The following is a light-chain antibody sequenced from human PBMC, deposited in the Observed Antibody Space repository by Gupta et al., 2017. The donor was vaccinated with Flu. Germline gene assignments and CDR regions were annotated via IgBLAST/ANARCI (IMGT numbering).Light chain of an antibody. CDR2: GNT. V-gene: IGLV1-40*01. CDR1: SSNIGAGYD. J-gene: IGLJ3*02. CDR3: QSYDSFWV. Sequence: QSVLTQPPSVSGAPGQRVTISCTGSSSNIGAGYDVHWYQQLPGTAPKLLIYGNTNRPSGVPYRFSGSKSGTSASLAITGLQAEDEADYYCQSYDSFWVFGGGTKLTVL.